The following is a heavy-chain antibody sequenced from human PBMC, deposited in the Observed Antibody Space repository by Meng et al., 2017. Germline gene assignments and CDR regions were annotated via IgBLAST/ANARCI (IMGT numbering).Heavy chain of an antibody. V-gene: IGHV4-34*01. CDR3: ARGRYFDWLSYRYYFDY. CDR1: GGSFSGYY. D-gene: IGHD3-9*01. CDR2: INHSGST. J-gene: IGHJ4*02. Sequence: QLERQQWGTGLLKPSETLSRTCAVYGGSFSGYYWGWIRQPPGKGLEWIGEINHSGSTNYNPSLKSRVNISVDTSKNQFSLKLSSVTAADTAVYYCARGRYFDWLSYRYYFDYWGQGTLVTVSS.